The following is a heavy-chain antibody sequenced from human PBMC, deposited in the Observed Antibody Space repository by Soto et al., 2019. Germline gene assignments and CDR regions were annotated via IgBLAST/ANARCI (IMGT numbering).Heavy chain of an antibody. CDR1: GFTFSSNG. V-gene: IGHV3-30*03. Sequence: QVQLVESGGGVVQPGRSLRLTCAASGFTFSSNGMHWVRQAPGKGRDGGALVEYDGGKTYYGDSVRGRFTISRDNSENTLYLQMNSLRAEDTAVYYCARWVGGSMYDNSGKYDSWGQGTLVTVSS. J-gene: IGHJ5*01. D-gene: IGHD3-22*01. CDR3: ARWVGGSMYDNSGKYDS. CDR2: VEYDGGKT.